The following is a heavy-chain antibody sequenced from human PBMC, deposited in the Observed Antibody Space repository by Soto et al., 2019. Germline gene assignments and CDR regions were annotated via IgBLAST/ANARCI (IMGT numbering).Heavy chain of an antibody. J-gene: IGHJ4*02. CDR1: GGTFSSYS. CDR2: IIPIFGTA. V-gene: IGHV1-69*13. CDR3: ARAGGYCSSTSCPFDY. D-gene: IGHD2-2*03. Sequence: SVKVSCKASGGTFSSYSISWVLQAPGQGLEWMGGIIPIFGTANYAQKFQGRVTITADESTSTAYMELSSLRSEDTAVYYCARAGGYCSSTSCPFDYWGQGTLVTVSS.